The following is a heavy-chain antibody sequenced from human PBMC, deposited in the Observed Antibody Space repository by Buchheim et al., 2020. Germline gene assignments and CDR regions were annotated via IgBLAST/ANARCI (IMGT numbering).Heavy chain of an antibody. Sequence: EVQLVESGGGLVQPGGSLRLSCAASGFTFSSYEMNWVRQAPGKGLEWVSYISSSGSTIYYADSVKGRFTISRDNAKNSLYLLMNVLGAEDTAVYYCARLSGDCSSTSCFDYYYGIDVWGQGTT. CDR2: ISSSGSTI. J-gene: IGHJ6*02. CDR3: ARLSGDCSSTSCFDYYYGIDV. V-gene: IGHV3-48*03. D-gene: IGHD2-2*01. CDR1: GFTFSSYE.